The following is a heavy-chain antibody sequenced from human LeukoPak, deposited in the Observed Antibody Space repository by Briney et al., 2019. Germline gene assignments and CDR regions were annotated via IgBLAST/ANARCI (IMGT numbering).Heavy chain of an antibody. Sequence: PSETLSLTCTVSGGSISSYYWSWIRQPPGKGLEWIGYIYYSGSTNYNPSLKSRVTISVDTSKNQFSLKLSSVTAADTAVYYCARTSPGATLDYWGQGTLVTVSS. CDR1: GGSISSYY. V-gene: IGHV4-59*08. CDR2: IYYSGST. J-gene: IGHJ4*02. D-gene: IGHD1-26*01. CDR3: ARTSPGATLDY.